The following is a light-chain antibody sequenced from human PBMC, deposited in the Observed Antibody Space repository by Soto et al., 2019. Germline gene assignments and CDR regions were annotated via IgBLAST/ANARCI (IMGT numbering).Light chain of an antibody. J-gene: IGKJ4*01. CDR3: QQYHDWPLT. V-gene: IGKV3D-15*01. Sequence: EIVMTQSPATLSLSPWERATLSCRASQSVSSNFACYKQRPAQAPRLLIYDVSTRATGVPTRFSGSGSGTEFTLTISRLQSEDFAVYYCQQYHDWPLTVGGGTRGEIK. CDR1: QSVSSN. CDR2: DVS.